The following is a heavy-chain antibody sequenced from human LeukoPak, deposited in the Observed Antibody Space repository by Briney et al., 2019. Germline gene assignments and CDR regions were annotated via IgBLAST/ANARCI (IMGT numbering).Heavy chain of an antibody. CDR2: ISSSGSTI. CDR3: AHIVGATPNDAFDI. D-gene: IGHD1-26*01. Sequence: PGGSLRLSCAASGVTFSAYEMNWVRQAPGKGLEWVSYISSSGSTIYYADSVKGRFTISRDNAKNSLYLQMNSLRAEDTAVYYCAHIVGATPNDAFDIWGQGTMVTVSS. CDR1: GVTFSAYE. V-gene: IGHV3-48*03. J-gene: IGHJ3*02.